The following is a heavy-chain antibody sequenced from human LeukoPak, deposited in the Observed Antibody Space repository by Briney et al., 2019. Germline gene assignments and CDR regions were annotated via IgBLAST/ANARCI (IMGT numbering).Heavy chain of an antibody. CDR2: FDPEDGET. V-gene: IGHV1-24*01. CDR1: GGTFSSYA. J-gene: IGHJ3*02. D-gene: IGHD2-2*01. Sequence: GASVTVSCKASGGTFSSYAISWVRQAPGQGLEWMGGFDPEDGETIYAQKFQGRVTMTEDTSTDTAYMELSSLRSEDTAVYYCATEGVVDAFDIWGQGTMVTVSS. CDR3: ATEGVVDAFDI.